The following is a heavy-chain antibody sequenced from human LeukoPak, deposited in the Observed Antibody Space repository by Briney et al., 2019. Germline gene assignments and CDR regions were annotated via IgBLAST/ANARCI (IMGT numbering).Heavy chain of an antibody. V-gene: IGHV3-53*01. CDR1: GFTFSDYY. Sequence: GGSLRLSCAASGFTFSDYYMSWVRQAPGKGLEWVSVIYSGGSTYYADSVKGRFTISRDNSKNTLYLQMNSLRAEDTAVYYCASPTTVTSNYYYYGMDVWGQGTTVTVSS. CDR2: IYSGGST. J-gene: IGHJ6*02. CDR3: ASPTTVTSNYYYYGMDV. D-gene: IGHD4-17*01.